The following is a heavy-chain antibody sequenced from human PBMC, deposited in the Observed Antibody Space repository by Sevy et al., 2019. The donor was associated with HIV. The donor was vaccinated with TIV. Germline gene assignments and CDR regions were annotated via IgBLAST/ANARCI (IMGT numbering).Heavy chain of an antibody. CDR1: GFTFGSYW. CDR2: IREDGRDT. V-gene: IGHV3-7*04. CDR3: ARGDYYDSSGYFTDAFDI. Sequence: GGSLRLSCAASGFTFGSYWMSWVRQAPGKGLEWVGIIREDGRDTYYADSVKGRFTISRDNAKNSLYLQMNSLRADDTAVYYCARGDYYDSSGYFTDAFDIWGQWTLVTVSS. J-gene: IGHJ3*02. D-gene: IGHD3-22*01.